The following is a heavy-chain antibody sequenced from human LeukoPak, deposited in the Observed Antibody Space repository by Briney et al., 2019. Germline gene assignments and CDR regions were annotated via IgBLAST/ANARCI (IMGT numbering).Heavy chain of an antibody. D-gene: IGHD3-9*01. CDR1: GGTFSSYA. CDR3: ARRYFDWLSPYYYYGMDV. V-gene: IGHV1-69*13. CDR2: IIPIFGTA. Sequence: SVKVSCKASGGTFSSYAISWVRQAPGQGLEWMGGIIPIFGTANYAQKFQGRVTITADESTSTAYMELSSLRSEDTAVYYCARRYFDWLSPYYYYGMDVWGQGTTVTVSS. J-gene: IGHJ6*02.